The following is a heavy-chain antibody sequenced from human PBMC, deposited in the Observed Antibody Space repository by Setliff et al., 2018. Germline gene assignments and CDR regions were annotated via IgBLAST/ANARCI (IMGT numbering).Heavy chain of an antibody. Sequence: SETLSLTCTVSDGSISDYYWGWIRQSPGNGLEWIGYVFASGTTNYNPSLKSRVTISVDTSKSLFSLRLTSVTAADTAVYFWARASFSGTYPPFGFDYWGQGTLVTVSS. CDR1: DGSISDYY. J-gene: IGHJ4*02. D-gene: IGHD1-26*01. CDR3: ARASFSGTYPPFGFDY. V-gene: IGHV4-4*08. CDR2: VFASGTT.